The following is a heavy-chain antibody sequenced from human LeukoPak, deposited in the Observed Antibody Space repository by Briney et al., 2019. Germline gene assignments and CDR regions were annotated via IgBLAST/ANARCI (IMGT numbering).Heavy chain of an antibody. Sequence: GASVKVSCKASGYTFTGYYMHWVRQAPGQGLEWMGWINPNSGGTNYAQKFQDRVTMTRDTSISTAYMELSRLRSDDTAVYYYARDQNYYDSSGYYGIDCWGQGTLVTVSS. CDR2: INPNSGGT. CDR3: ARDQNYYDSSGYYGIDC. J-gene: IGHJ4*02. D-gene: IGHD3-22*01. CDR1: GYTFTGYY. V-gene: IGHV1-2*02.